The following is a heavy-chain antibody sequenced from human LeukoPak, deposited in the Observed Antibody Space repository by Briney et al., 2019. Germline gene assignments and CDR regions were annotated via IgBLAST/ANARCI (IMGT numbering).Heavy chain of an antibody. CDR3: ARGSPPRRNYDSRGYYSYYFDY. J-gene: IGHJ4*02. Sequence: ASVKVSCKASGGTFSSYAISWVRQAPGQGLEWMGWISAYNGNTHYAQKLQGRVTMTTDTSTSTVYMELRSLRSDDTAVYYCARGSPPRRNYDSRGYYSYYFDYWGQGTLVTVSS. CDR1: GGTFSSYA. D-gene: IGHD3-22*01. V-gene: IGHV1-18*01. CDR2: ISAYNGNT.